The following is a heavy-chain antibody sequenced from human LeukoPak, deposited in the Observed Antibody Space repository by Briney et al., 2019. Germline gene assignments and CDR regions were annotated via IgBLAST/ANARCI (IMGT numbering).Heavy chain of an antibody. V-gene: IGHV3-30*04. Sequence: GRSLSLSCAASGFTVSRSTMHWVRQAPGKGLEWVAVISYDGSNGYYADSVKGRFTISRDNSKNTLYLQMNSLRAEDTAVYNCARDGLNCISSSCYARGRMDVWGKGTTVTVSS. J-gene: IGHJ6*03. CDR1: GFTVSRST. CDR3: ARDGLNCISSSCYARGRMDV. CDR2: ISYDGSNG. D-gene: IGHD2-2*01.